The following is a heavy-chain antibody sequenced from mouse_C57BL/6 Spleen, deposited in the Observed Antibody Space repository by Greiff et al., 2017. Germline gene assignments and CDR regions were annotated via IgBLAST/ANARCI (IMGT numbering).Heavy chain of an antibody. V-gene: IGHV10-3*01. J-gene: IGHJ4*01. CDR1: GFTFNTYA. CDR3: VRDYYCGTSLYYARDY. Sequence: EVQGVESGGGLVQPKGSLKLSCAASGFTFNTYAMHWVRQAPGQGLEWVARIRSKSSNYATYYADSVKDRFTISRDESQSMLSLQIYNLKTEVTAMYSCVRDYYCGTSLYYARDYWGQGTSLTVSS. CDR2: IRSKSSNYAT. D-gene: IGHD1-1*01.